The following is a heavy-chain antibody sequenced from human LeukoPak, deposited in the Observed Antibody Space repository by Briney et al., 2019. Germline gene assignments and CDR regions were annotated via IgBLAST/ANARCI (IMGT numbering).Heavy chain of an antibody. CDR3: GGGGGHFDL. CDR1: GFSFSGYW. V-gene: IGHV3-7*03. J-gene: IGHJ4*02. D-gene: IGHD3-16*01. Sequence: PGGSLRLSCAASGFSFSGYWMSWVRQTPGKGLEWVANIKQDGSVENSVDSMKGRFTISRDNTKNSLHLEMNSLKAEDTAVYYCGGGGGHFDLWGQGTLVTVSS. CDR2: IKQDGSVE.